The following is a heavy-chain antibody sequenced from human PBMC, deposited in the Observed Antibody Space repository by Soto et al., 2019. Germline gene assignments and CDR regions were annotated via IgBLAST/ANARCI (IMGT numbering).Heavy chain of an antibody. CDR2: IIPIFGTA. V-gene: IGHV1-69*13. CDR1: GGTFSSYA. CDR3: ARGMVRGAIFPNPPPNYYGMDV. Sequence: GASVKVSCKASGGTFSSYAISWVRQAPGQGLEWMGGIIPIFGTANYAQKFQGRVTITADESTSTAYMELSSLRSEDTAVYYCARGMVRGAIFPNPPPNYYGMDVWGQGTTVTVSS. D-gene: IGHD3-10*01. J-gene: IGHJ6*02.